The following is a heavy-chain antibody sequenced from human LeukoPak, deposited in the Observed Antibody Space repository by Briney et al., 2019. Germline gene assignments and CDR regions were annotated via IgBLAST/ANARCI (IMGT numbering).Heavy chain of an antibody. J-gene: IGHJ4*02. D-gene: IGHD3-22*01. CDR1: GGSISSYY. Sequence: SETLSLTCTVSGGSISSYYWSWIRQPPGKGLEWIGEINHNGSTNYNPSLKSRVTISVDTSKNQFSLKLSSVTAADTAVYYCARGRRGHYDSSGYYYDYWGQGTLVTVSS. CDR3: ARGRRGHYDSSGYYYDY. CDR2: INHNGST. V-gene: IGHV4-34*01.